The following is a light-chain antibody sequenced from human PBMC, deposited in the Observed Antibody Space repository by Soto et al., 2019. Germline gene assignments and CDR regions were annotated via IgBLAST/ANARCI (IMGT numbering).Light chain of an antibody. J-gene: IGLJ2*01. CDR2: DVS. CDR1: SSDVGGYNY. CDR3: SSYTGTTTIVV. Sequence: QSALTQPASVSGSPGQSITISCTGTSSDVGGYNYVSWYQQYPGKAPKLMIYDVSHRPSGVSNRFSGSKSGNTASLTISGLQAEDEADYYCSSYTGTTTIVVFGGGTKLTVL. V-gene: IGLV2-14*01.